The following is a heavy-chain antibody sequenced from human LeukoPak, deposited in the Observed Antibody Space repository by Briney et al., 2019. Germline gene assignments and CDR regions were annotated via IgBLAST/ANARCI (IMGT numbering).Heavy chain of an antibody. J-gene: IGHJ6*02. CDR1: GGSISSYY. D-gene: IGHD3-9*01. CDR2: IYYSGST. Sequence: SETLSLTCSVSGGSISSYYWSWIRQPPGKGLEWIGYIYYSGSTNYNPSLKSRVTISVDTSKNQFSLKLSSVTAADTAVYYCARDSYDILTGYDYYYGMDVWGQGTTVTVSS. CDR3: ARDSYDILTGYDYYYGMDV. V-gene: IGHV4-59*01.